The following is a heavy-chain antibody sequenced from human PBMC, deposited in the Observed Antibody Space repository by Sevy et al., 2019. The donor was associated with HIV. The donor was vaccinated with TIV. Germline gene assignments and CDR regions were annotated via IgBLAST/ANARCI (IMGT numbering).Heavy chain of an antibody. CDR1: GFSFSSYW. V-gene: IGHV3-7*01. CDR2: IKEDGSMI. Sequence: GGSLRLSCEASGFSFSSYWMSWVRQAPGKGLEWVANIKEDGSMIYYVDSVKGRFTISRDNAKNSVYLQMTSLRAEDAALYYCVRAIGAAGSYWGQGTLVTGSS. D-gene: IGHD6-13*01. CDR3: VRAIGAAGSY. J-gene: IGHJ4*02.